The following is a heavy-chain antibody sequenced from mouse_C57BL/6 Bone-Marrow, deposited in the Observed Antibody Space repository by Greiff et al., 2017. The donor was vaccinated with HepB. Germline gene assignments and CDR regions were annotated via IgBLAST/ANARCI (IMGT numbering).Heavy chain of an antibody. V-gene: IGHV1-81*01. CDR3: ARYYGSSPWYFDV. J-gene: IGHJ1*03. Sequence: QVQLQQSGAELARPGASVKLSCKASGYTFTSYGISWVKQRTGQGLEWIGEIYPRSGNTYYNEKFKGKATLTADKSSSTAYMELRSLTSEDSAVYFCARYYGSSPWYFDVWGTGTTVTVSS. CDR2: IYPRSGNT. D-gene: IGHD1-1*01. CDR1: GYTFTSYG.